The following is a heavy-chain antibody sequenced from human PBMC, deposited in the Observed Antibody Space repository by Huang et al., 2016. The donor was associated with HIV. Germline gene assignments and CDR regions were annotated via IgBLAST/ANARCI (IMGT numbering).Heavy chain of an antibody. V-gene: IGHV3-21*01. CDR2: IRPISSVI. J-gene: IGHJ4*02. Sequence: EVQLVESGGGLVKPGGSLRLSCAASGFSLDSYNMYWVRQTPGKGLQWGSSIRPISSVIDYADSVKGRFSISRDNAKNSLYLQMNNLRGEDTAVYYCARDRGQQLSPFDSWGQGTLVTVSS. D-gene: IGHD6-13*01. CDR3: ARDRGQQLSPFDS. CDR1: GFSLDSYN.